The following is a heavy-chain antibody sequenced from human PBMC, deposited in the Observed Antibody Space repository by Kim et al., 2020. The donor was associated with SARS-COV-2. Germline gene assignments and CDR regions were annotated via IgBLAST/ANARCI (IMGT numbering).Heavy chain of an antibody. V-gene: IGHV3-15*01. CDR2: IKSKTDGGTT. Sequence: GGYLRLSCAASGFTFGNTWMSWVRQAPGKGLEWVGRIKSKTDGGTTDYAAHVKGRFTISRDDSKNTLYLEMNSLTTEDTALYYCSTERGGYWGQGTLVTV. CDR3: STERGGY. CDR1: GFTFGNTW. J-gene: IGHJ4*02.